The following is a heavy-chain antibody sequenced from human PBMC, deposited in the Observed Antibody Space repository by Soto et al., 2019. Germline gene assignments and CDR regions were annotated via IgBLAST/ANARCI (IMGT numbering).Heavy chain of an antibody. V-gene: IGHV4-34*01. CDR2: INHSGST. Sequence: QVQLQQWGAGLLKPSETLSLTCAVYGGSFSGYYWSWIRQPPGKGLEWIGEINHSGSTNYNPSLKSRVTISVDTSKNQFSLKLSSVTAAGTAVYYCARADDYGDYVREGWFDPWGQGTLVTVSS. CDR3: ARADDYGDYVREGWFDP. CDR1: GGSFSGYY. J-gene: IGHJ5*02. D-gene: IGHD4-17*01.